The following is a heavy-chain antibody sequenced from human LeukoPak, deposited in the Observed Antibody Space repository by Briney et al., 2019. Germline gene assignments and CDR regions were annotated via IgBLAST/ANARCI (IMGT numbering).Heavy chain of an antibody. D-gene: IGHD6-19*01. CDR3: ASLMGAVAGTEIFDY. CDR2: INPNSGGT. J-gene: IGHJ4*02. V-gene: IGHV1-2*02. Sequence: EASVKVSCKASGYTFTGYYMHWVRQAPGQGLEWMGWINPNSGGTNYARKFQGRVTMTRDTSISTAYMELSRLRSDDTAVYYCASLMGAVAGTEIFDYWGQGTLVTVSS. CDR1: GYTFTGYY.